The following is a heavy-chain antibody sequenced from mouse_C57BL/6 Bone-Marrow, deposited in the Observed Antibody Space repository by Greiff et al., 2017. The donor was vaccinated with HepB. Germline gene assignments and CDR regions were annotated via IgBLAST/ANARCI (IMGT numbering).Heavy chain of an antibody. CDR1: GFTFSDYG. V-gene: IGHV5-17*01. CDR2: ISSGSSTI. CDR3: ARGFGVTTVVAPGAY. D-gene: IGHD1-1*01. Sequence: EVQLVESGGGLVKPGGSLKLSCAASGFTFSDYGMHWVRQAPEKGLEWVAYISSGSSTIYYADTVKGRFTISRDNAKNTLFLQMTSLRSEDTAMYYCARGFGVTTVVAPGAYWGQGTLVTVSA. J-gene: IGHJ3*01.